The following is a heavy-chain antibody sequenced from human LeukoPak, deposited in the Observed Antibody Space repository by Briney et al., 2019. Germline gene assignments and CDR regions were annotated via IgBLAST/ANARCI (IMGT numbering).Heavy chain of an antibody. CDR2: IYYTGGT. Sequence: SETLSLTCTVSGGSISSGGYYWSWIRQPPGKGLEWIGYIYYTGGTNYNPSLKSRVTISIDTSKNQFSLKLSSVTAADTAVYYCTRHISWYASFDYWGQGALVTVSS. V-gene: IGHV4-61*08. CDR3: TRHISWYASFDY. J-gene: IGHJ4*02. D-gene: IGHD6-13*01. CDR1: GGSISSGGYY.